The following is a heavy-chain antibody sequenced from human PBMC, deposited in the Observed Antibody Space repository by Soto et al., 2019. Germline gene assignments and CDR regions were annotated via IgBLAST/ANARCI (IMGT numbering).Heavy chain of an antibody. D-gene: IGHD2-2*01. CDR2: INACNGNT. V-gene: IGHV1-3*01. CDR1: GYTFTSYA. CDR3: ARDLRDIVVVPGAFDN. J-gene: IGHJ3*02. Sequence: QVQLVQSGAEVKKPGASVKVSCKASGYTFTSYAMHWVRQAPGQRLEWMGWINACNGNTKYSQKFQGRVTITRDTSASTAYLELTSLRSEDTAVYYCARDLRDIVVVPGAFDNWGQGTMVTVSS.